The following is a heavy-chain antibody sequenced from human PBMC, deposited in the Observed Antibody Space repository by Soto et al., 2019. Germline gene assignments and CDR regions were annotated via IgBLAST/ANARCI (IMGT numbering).Heavy chain of an antibody. CDR2: IYPGDSDT. D-gene: IGHD3-22*01. V-gene: IGHV5-51*01. CDR3: ARAYYYDSSGYYYSYYYYGMDV. CDR1: GYSFTSYW. Sequence: GESLKLSCKGSGYSFTSYWIGWVRQMPGKGLEWMGIIYPGDSDTRYSPSFQGQVTISADKSISTAYLQWSSLKASDTAMYYCARAYYYDSSGYYYSYYYYGMDVWGQGTTVTSP. J-gene: IGHJ6*02.